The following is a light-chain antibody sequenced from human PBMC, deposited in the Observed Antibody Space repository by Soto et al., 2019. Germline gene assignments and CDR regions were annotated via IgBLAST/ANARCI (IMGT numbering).Light chain of an antibody. J-gene: IGKJ1*01. CDR1: QNINAW. Sequence: IQMTQSPSTLSASVGDRVTITCRASQNINAWLAWYQQKPGKAPKLLISDASSLESGVPSGFSGSGSGTEFTLTISGLQPNDFATYYCQHYRLYSPWTFGQGTKVDIK. CDR2: DAS. V-gene: IGKV1-5*01. CDR3: QHYRLYSPWT.